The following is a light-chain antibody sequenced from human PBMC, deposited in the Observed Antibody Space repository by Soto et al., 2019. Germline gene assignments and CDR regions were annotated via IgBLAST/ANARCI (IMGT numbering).Light chain of an antibody. V-gene: IGKV1-5*03. CDR2: KAS. CDR3: HLYDNYST. Sequence: DIQMTQSPSTLSASVGDRVTITCRASQSVGTWLAWYQLKPGKAPNVLIYKASSLQSGVPSRFSASGSATEFTLTNSSLQPDDFARYFSHLYDNYSTVVGGT. CDR1: QSVGTW. J-gene: IGKJ4*01.